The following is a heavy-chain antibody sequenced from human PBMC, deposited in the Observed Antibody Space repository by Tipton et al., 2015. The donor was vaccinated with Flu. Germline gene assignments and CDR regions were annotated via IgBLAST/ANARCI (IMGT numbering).Heavy chain of an antibody. Sequence: QVQLVQSGAEVRRPGASVKLSCKASGYTFTNYYIHWVRQAPGQGLEWMGVINPTGDGTTYAQKFQGRVTLTRDTSTSTTYMQLTGLRSEDTAVYFCARDCHLLVWPPAQTYAMDVWGQGTTVTVSS. V-gene: IGHV1-46*01. CDR3: ARDCHLLVWPPAQTYAMDV. J-gene: IGHJ6*02. CDR2: INPTGDGT. D-gene: IGHD2/OR15-2a*01. CDR1: GYTFTNYY.